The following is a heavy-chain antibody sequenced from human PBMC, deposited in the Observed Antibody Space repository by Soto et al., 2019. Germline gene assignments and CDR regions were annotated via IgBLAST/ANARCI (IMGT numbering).Heavy chain of an antibody. J-gene: IGHJ5*02. V-gene: IGHV1-18*01. D-gene: IGHD2-15*01. CDR2: ISAYNGNT. CDR3: ARDRAPYCSGGSCYDWFDP. CDR1: GYTLTSYV. Sequence: ASVKVSCKASGYTLTSYVISWVRQAPGQGLEWMGWISAYNGNTNYAQKLQGRVTMTTDTSTSTAYMELRSLRSDDTAVYYCARDRAPYCSGGSCYDWFDPWGQGTLVTVSS.